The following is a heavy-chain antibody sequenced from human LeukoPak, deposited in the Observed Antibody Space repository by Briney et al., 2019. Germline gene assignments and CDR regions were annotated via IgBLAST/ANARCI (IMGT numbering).Heavy chain of an antibody. V-gene: IGHV1-18*01. D-gene: IGHD5-18*01. Sequence: GASVKVSCKASGYTFTSYGISWVRQAPGQELEWMGWISAYNGNTNYAQKLQGRVTMTTDTSTSTAYMELRSLRSDDTAVYYCARDKDTAMPNLFGYWGQGTLVTVSS. CDR3: ARDKDTAMPNLFGY. CDR1: GYTFTSYG. J-gene: IGHJ4*02. CDR2: ISAYNGNT.